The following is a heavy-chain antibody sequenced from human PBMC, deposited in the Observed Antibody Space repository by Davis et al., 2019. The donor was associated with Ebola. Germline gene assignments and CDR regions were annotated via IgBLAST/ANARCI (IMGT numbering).Heavy chain of an antibody. V-gene: IGHV3-74*01. CDR1: GFTFSSYW. CDR2: INSDGSST. Sequence: PGGSLSLSCAASGFTFSSYWMHWVRQAPGKGLVWVSRINSDGSSTSYADSVKGRFTISRDNAKNTLYLQMNSLRSEDTAVYYCARVGRDGYNDYWGQGTLVTVSS. D-gene: IGHD5-24*01. J-gene: IGHJ4*02. CDR3: ARVGRDGYNDY.